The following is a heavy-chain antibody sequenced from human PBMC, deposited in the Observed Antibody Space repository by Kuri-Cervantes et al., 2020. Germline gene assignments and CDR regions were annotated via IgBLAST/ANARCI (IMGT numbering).Heavy chain of an antibody. CDR3: VAGTRNHDLWSGYY. CDR1: GFAFSSYG. CDR2: IWYDGSNK. J-gene: IGHJ4*02. V-gene: IGHV3-30*02. Sequence: GESLKISCAASGFAFSSYGMHWVRQAPGKELEWVAVIWYDGSNKYYAGSVKGRFTISRDNSKNTLFLQMNSLRVEDTAVYFCVAGTRNHDLWSGYYWGPGTLVTVSS. D-gene: IGHD3-3*01.